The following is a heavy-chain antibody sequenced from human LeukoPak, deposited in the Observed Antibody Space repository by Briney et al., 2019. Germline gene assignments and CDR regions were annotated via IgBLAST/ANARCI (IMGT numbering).Heavy chain of an antibody. V-gene: IGHV3-30-3*01. J-gene: IGHJ4*02. D-gene: IGHD1-26*01. CDR3: ARDQWELLTPGYYFDY. CDR1: GFTFSSYA. CDR2: ISYDGSNK. Sequence: PGGSLRLSCAASGFTFSSYAMHWVRQAPGKGLEWVAVISYDGSNKYYADSVKGRFTISRDNSKNTLYLQMNSLRAEDTAVYYCARDQWELLTPGYYFDYWGQGTLVTVSS.